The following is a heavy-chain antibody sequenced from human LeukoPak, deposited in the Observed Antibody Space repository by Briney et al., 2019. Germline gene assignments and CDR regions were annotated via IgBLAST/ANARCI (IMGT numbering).Heavy chain of an antibody. CDR3: AKDVEKWRSESYIPNWFDP. CDR2: ISGSGGST. CDR1: GFTFSSYA. J-gene: IGHJ5*02. Sequence: GGSLRLSCAASGFTFSSYAMSWVRQAPGKGLEWVSAISGSGGSTYYADSVKGRFTISRDNSKNTLYLQMNSLRAEDTAVYYCAKDVEKWRSESYIPNWFDPWGQGTLVTVSS. D-gene: IGHD1-26*01. V-gene: IGHV3-23*01.